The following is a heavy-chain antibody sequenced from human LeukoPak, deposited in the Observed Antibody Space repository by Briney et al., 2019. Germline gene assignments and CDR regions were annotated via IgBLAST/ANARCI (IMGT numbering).Heavy chain of an antibody. CDR1: GFTFSSYG. V-gene: IGHV3-30*18. Sequence: PGGSLRLPCAASGFTFSSYGMHWVRQAPGKGLEVVAVISYDGSNKYYADSVKGRFTISRDNSKNTLYLQMNSLRAEDTAVYYCAKLRYSNPPKGLDYWGQGTLVTVSS. CDR3: AKLRYSNPPKGLDY. CDR2: ISYDGSNK. D-gene: IGHD6-13*01. J-gene: IGHJ4*02.